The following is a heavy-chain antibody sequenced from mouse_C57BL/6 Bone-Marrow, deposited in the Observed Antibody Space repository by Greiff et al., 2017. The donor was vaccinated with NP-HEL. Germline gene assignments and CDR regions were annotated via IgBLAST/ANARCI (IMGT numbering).Heavy chain of an antibody. Sequence: QVQLQQPGAELVRPGSSVKLSCKASGYTFTSYWMHWVKQRPIQGLEWIGNIDPSDSETHYNQKFKDKATLTVDKSSSTAYMQLSSLTSEDSAVYYCARKSDGYYVGYFDYWGQGTTLTVSS. V-gene: IGHV1-52*01. J-gene: IGHJ2*01. CDR1: GYTFTSYW. CDR3: ARKSDGYYVGYFDY. D-gene: IGHD2-3*01. CDR2: IDPSDSET.